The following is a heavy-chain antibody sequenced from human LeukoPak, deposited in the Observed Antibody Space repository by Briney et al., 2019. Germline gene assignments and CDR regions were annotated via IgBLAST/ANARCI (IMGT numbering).Heavy chain of an antibody. Sequence: GRSLRLSCAASGFTFSDYTMQWVRQAPGKGLEWVALLPPDGSYQYYAVSLKGRFTISRDNFKNALYLQMNSLGLEDTAVYYCARGLHDRSWYGAHWGQGTLLSVSS. CDR2: LPPDGSYQ. CDR3: ARGLHDRSWYGAH. CDR1: GFTFSDYT. V-gene: IGHV3-30*04. J-gene: IGHJ4*02. D-gene: IGHD6-13*01.